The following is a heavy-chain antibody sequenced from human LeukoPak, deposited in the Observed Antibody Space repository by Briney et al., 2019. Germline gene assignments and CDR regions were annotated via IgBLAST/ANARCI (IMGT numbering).Heavy chain of an antibody. CDR2: IIPILGIA. J-gene: IGHJ4*02. CDR3: ANVGCSSTSCLGPFDY. D-gene: IGHD2-2*01. V-gene: IGHV1-69*04. Sequence: SVKVSCKASGGTFSRYAISWVRQAPGQGLEWMGRIIPILGIANYAQKFQGRVTITADKSTSTAHMELSSLRSEDTAVYYCANVGCSSTSCLGPFDYWGQGTLVTVSS. CDR1: GGTFSRYA.